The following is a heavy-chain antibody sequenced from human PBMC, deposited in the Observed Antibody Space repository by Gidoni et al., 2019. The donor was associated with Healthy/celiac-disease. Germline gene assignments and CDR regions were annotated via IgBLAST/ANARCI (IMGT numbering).Heavy chain of an antibody. D-gene: IGHD3-22*01. CDR1: GGSISSSNW. CDR2: IYHSGST. J-gene: IGHJ5*02. V-gene: IGHV4-4*02. CDR3: ARVSPHSYYYDSSGYLGWFDP. Sequence: QVQLQESGPGLVKPSGTLSLTCAVSGGSISSSNWWSWVRQPPGKGLDWIGEIYHSGSTNDNPSLKSRVTISVDKSKNQFSLKLSSVTAADTAVYYCARVSPHSYYYDSSGYLGWFDPWGQGTLVTVSS.